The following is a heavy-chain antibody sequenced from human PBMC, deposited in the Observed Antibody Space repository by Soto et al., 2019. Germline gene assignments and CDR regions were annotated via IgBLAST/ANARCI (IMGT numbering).Heavy chain of an antibody. V-gene: IGHV1-2*04. CDR1: GYTFTGYY. CDR3: ARDIVTQTGDTLYYYYYGMDV. D-gene: IGHD5-18*01. J-gene: IGHJ6*02. Sequence: ASVKVSCKASGYTFTGYYMHWVRQAPGQGLEWMGWINPNSGGTNYAQKFQGWVTMTRDTSISTAYMELSRLRSDDTAVYYCARDIVTQTGDTLYYYYYGMDVWGQGTTVTVSS. CDR2: INPNSGGT.